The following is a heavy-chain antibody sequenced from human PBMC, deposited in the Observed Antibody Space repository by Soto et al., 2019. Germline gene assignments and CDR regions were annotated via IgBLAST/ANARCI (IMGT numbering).Heavy chain of an antibody. V-gene: IGHV3-23*01. J-gene: IGHJ6*02. Sequence: EVQLLESGGGLLQPGGSLRLSCAASGFTFSTYAMNWVGPATGNGLEWVSAISGTGGSIHYADSVKGRFTISRDKSKNSVNPQMNSVRDDDTAVYHCVKGYWKGDVWGQGTTVTVSS. CDR2: ISGTGGSI. CDR1: GFTFSTYA. D-gene: IGHD1-1*01. CDR3: VKGYWKGDV.